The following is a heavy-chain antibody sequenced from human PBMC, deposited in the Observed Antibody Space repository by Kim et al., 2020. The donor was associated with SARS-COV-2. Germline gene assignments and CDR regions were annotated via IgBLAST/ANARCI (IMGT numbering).Heavy chain of an antibody. CDR3: ARPGVAAAGTDWYFDL. V-gene: IGHV4-31*02. D-gene: IGHD6-13*01. Sequence: SLKSRVTISVDTSKNQFSLKRSAGTAADTAVYYCARPGVAAAGTDWYFDLWGRGTLVTVSS. J-gene: IGHJ2*01.